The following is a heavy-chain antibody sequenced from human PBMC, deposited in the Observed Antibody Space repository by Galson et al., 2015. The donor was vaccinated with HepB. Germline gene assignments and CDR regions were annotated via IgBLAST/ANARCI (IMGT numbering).Heavy chain of an antibody. CDR3: ARDPDRWWLGASYFDY. D-gene: IGHD6-19*01. J-gene: IGHJ4*02. Sequence: SLRLSCAASGFTFSSYAMHWVRQAPGKGLEWVAVISYDGSNKYYADSVKGRFTISRDNPKNTLYLQMNSLRAEDTAVYYCARDPDRWWLGASYFDYWGQGTLVTVSS. CDR1: GFTFSSYA. V-gene: IGHV3-30*04. CDR2: ISYDGSNK.